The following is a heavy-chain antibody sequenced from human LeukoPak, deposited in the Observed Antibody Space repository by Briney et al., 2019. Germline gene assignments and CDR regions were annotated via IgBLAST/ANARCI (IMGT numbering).Heavy chain of an antibody. CDR3: ARSLSSGYYYFDY. D-gene: IGHD3-22*01. V-gene: IGHV4-61*02. J-gene: IGHJ4*02. CDR1: GGSISSDSYY. CDR2: IYTSGST. Sequence: PSQTLSLTCSVSGGSISSDSYYWSWIRQPAGKGLEWIGRIYTSGSTYYNPSLKSRVTISVDTSKNQFSLKLSSVTAADTAVYYCARSLSSGYYYFDYWGQGTLVTVSS.